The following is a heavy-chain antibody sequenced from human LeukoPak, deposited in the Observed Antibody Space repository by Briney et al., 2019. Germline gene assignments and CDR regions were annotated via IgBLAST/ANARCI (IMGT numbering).Heavy chain of an antibody. V-gene: IGHV3-66*01. D-gene: IGHD2-15*01. Sequence: GGSLRLSCAASGFTVSSNHMSWVRQAPGKGLEWVSVIYSGGSTYYADSVKGRFTISRDNSKNTLYLQMNSLRAEDTAVYYCAKGSCSGGSCYSDFWGQGTLVTVSS. J-gene: IGHJ4*02. CDR2: IYSGGST. CDR3: AKGSCSGGSCYSDF. CDR1: GFTVSSNH.